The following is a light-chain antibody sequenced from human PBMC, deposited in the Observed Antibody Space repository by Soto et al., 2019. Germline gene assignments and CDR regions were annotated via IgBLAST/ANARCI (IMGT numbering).Light chain of an antibody. CDR3: QQYGRSPRFAFS. V-gene: IGKV3-20*01. CDR1: QSVYSNY. J-gene: IGKJ3*01. CDR2: ATS. Sequence: EIVLTQSPGTLSLSPGERATLSCRASQSVYSNYLAWYQHKPGQAPGLLIYATSHRATGIPDRFSGSGSGTDFTLTISRLEPEDSAVYYCQQYGRSPRFAFSFGPGTKVEIK.